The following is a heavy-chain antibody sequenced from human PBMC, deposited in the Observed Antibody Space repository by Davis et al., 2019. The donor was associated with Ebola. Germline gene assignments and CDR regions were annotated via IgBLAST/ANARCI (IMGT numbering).Heavy chain of an antibody. D-gene: IGHD6-13*01. Sequence: GGSLRLSCAASGFTFSSYSMNWVRQAPGKGLEWVSSISSSSSYIYYADSVKGRFTISRDNAKNSLYLQMNSLRAEDTAVYYCARGIAAAGTLLSHYYYGMDVWGKGTTVTVSS. J-gene: IGHJ6*04. CDR2: ISSSSSYI. CDR3: ARGIAAAGTLLSHYYYGMDV. CDR1: GFTFSSYS. V-gene: IGHV3-21*01.